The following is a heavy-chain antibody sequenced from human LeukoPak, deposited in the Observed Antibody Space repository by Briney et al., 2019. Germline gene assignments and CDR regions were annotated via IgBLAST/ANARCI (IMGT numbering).Heavy chain of an antibody. Sequence: PSETLSLTCAVYGGSFSGYYWSWIRQPPGKGLEWIGEINHSGSTNYNPSLKSRVTISVDTSKNQFSLKLSSVTAADTAVYYCAREFQGKIRRLVRRNWFDPWGQGTLVTVSS. D-gene: IGHD6-19*01. CDR3: AREFQGKIRRLVRRNWFDP. J-gene: IGHJ5*02. CDR1: GGSFSGYY. CDR2: INHSGST. V-gene: IGHV4-34*01.